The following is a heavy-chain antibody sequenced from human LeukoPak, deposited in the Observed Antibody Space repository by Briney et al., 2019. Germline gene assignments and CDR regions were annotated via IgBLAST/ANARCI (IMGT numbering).Heavy chain of an antibody. J-gene: IGHJ4*02. Sequence: GGSLRPSCAASGFTFSGSALHWVRQASGKGLEWVGRIRSTANGYATAYAASGKGRITISRDDSMNTAYLQMDSLKTEDTAVYYCTGNYYGSGSYADFDYWGQGTLVTVSS. V-gene: IGHV3-73*01. CDR1: GFTFSGSA. CDR3: TGNYYGSGSYADFDY. CDR2: IRSTANGYAT. D-gene: IGHD3-10*01.